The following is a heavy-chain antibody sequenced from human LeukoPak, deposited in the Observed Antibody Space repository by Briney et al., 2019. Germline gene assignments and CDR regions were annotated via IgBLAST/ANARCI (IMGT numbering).Heavy chain of an antibody. CDR3: ARAPNYDYVWGSPENWFDP. D-gene: IGHD3-16*01. CDR2: ISSSSSYI. CDR1: GFTFSSYS. Sequence: PGGSLRLSCAASGFTFSSYSMNWVRQAPGKGLEWVSSISSSSSYIYYADSVKGRFTISRDNAKNSLYLQMNSLRAEDTAVYYCARAPNYDYVWGSPENWFDPWGQGTLVTVSS. V-gene: IGHV3-21*01. J-gene: IGHJ5*02.